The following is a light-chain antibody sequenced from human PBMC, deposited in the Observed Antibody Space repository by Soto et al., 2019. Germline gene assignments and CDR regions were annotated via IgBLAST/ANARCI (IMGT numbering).Light chain of an antibody. CDR2: DDT. Sequence: SYVLTQPPSVSVAPGQTASITCGGNNIGRKSVHWYQQQPGQAPVLVVYDDTVRPSGIPERFSGSNSGNTATLTISRVEPGDEADYYCQVWDSSRDHVVFGGGTKLTVL. CDR3: QVWDSSRDHVV. CDR1: NIGRKS. V-gene: IGLV3-21*02. J-gene: IGLJ2*01.